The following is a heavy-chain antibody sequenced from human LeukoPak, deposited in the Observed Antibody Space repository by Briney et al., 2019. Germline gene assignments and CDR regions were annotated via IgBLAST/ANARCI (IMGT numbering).Heavy chain of an antibody. J-gene: IGHJ4*02. CDR1: GYSISNGYY. V-gene: IGHV4-38-2*02. D-gene: IGHD3-10*01. CDR3: ARIGGSGRWVDY. CDR2: IYYSGST. Sequence: SETLSLTCTVSGYSISNGYYWGWIRQPPGKGLEWIGSIYYSGSTYYNPSLKSRVTISVDTSKNQFSLKLSSVTAADAAVYYCARIGGSGRWVDYWGQGTLVTVSS.